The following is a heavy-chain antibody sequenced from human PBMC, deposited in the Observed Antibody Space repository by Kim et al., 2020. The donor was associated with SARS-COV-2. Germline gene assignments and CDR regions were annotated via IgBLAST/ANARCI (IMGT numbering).Heavy chain of an antibody. V-gene: IGHV3-30*18. J-gene: IGHJ4*02. CDR1: GFTFSSYG. CDR3: AKDKGSTSYNDLDY. Sequence: GGSLRLSCAASGFTFSSYGMHWVRQAPGKGLEWVAVISYDGSNKYYADSVKGRFTISRDNSKNTLYLQMNSLRAEDTAVYYCAKDKGSTSYNDLDYWGQGTLVTVSS. D-gene: IGHD2-2*01. CDR2: ISYDGSNK.